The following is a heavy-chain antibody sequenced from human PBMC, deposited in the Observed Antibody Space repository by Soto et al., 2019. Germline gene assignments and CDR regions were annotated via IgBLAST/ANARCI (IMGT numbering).Heavy chain of an antibody. Sequence: GASVKVSCKASGYTFTSYGISWVRQAPGQGLEWMGWISAYNGNTNYAQKLQGRVTMTTDTSTSTAYMELRSLRSDDTAVYYCARDYYYDSSGLEGFDYWGQGTLVTVSS. CDR2: ISAYNGNT. V-gene: IGHV1-18*01. J-gene: IGHJ4*02. CDR3: ARDYYYDSSGLEGFDY. CDR1: GYTFTSYG. D-gene: IGHD3-22*01.